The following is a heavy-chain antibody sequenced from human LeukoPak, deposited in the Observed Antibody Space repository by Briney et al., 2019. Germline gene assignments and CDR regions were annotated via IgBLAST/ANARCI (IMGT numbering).Heavy chain of an antibody. J-gene: IGHJ4*02. V-gene: IGHV4-4*07. Sequence: SETLSLTCTVSGGSISSYYWSWIRQPAGKGLEWIGRIYTSGSTNYNPSLKSRVTMSVDTSRNQFSLKLSSVTAADTAVYYCASPGIAAAGLQLDYWGQGTLVTVSS. D-gene: IGHD6-13*01. CDR2: IYTSGST. CDR1: GGSISSYY. CDR3: ASPGIAAAGLQLDY.